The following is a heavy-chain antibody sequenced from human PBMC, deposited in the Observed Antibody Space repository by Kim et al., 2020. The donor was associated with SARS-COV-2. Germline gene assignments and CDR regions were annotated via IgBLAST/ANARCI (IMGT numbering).Heavy chain of an antibody. Sequence: SQTLSLTCVISGDSVSTNSGAWNWIRQSPSRGLEWLGRTYYRSKWYNDYGVSVKSRIIFTADTSKNQVSLQLNSVTPEDTALYFCARDLGGFGGYGLGQWGQGTLVTVSS. J-gene: IGHJ4*02. D-gene: IGHD5-12*01. CDR1: GDSVSTNSGA. CDR2: TYYRSKWYN. V-gene: IGHV6-1*01. CDR3: ARDLGGFGGYGLGQ.